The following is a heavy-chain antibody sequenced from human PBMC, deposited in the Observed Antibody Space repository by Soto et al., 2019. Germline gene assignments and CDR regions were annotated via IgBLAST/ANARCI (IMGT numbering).Heavy chain of an antibody. D-gene: IGHD4-17*01. Sequence: VQLLESGGGLVQPGGSLRLSCTASGFTFSSYAMSWVRQAPGKGLEWFSGISSSGVTTYYAASVEGRFTISRDNSERTQYLRMRSLTVDHTATYYCAKVYAQRVTTCVWGQGPLVTVAS. CDR2: ISSSGVTT. J-gene: IGHJ4*02. V-gene: IGHV3-23*01. CDR3: AKVYAQRVTTCV. CDR1: GFTFSSYA.